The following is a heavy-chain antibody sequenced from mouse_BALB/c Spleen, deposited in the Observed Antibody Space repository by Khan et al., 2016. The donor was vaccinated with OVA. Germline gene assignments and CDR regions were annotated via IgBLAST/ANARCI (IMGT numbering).Heavy chain of an antibody. V-gene: IGHV1-77*01. CDR2: IFPGSGST. Sequence: QVQLKQSGPELVKPGASVKMSCKASGYTFTDYVINWVKQRTGQGLEWIGDIFPGSGSTYYNENFKGKAKLTADKSSNKAYMQLSSLPVGDSAVYFCARGGLSVCAYWGRGTLVTVSA. J-gene: IGHJ3*01. CDR3: ARGGLSVCAY. CDR1: GYTFTDYV.